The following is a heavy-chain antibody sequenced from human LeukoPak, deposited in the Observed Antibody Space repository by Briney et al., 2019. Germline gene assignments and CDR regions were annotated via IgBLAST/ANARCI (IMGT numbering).Heavy chain of an antibody. Sequence: SETLSLTCTVSGGSISSYYWSWIRQPPGKGLEWIGYIYYSGSTNYNPSLKSRVTISVDTSKNKFSLKLSSLTAADTAVYYLAREECTPFYHNHMAVWGKGTTVTVSS. J-gene: IGHJ6*03. CDR3: AREECTPFYHNHMAV. V-gene: IGHV4-59*01. CDR1: GGSISSYY. D-gene: IGHD3-3*01. CDR2: IYYSGST.